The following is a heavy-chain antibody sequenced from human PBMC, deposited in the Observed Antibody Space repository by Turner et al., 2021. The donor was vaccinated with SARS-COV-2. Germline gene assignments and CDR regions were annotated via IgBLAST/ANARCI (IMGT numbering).Heavy chain of an antibody. Sequence: QITLKESGPTLVKPTQTLTLTCTFSGFSLTPSGVGVGWIRQPPGKALEWLALIYWDDDKRYSPSLKSRLTITKDTSKNQVVLTMTNVDPVDTATYYCARSSVVVITGAFDIWGQGTMVTVSS. CDR2: IYWDDDK. CDR3: ARSSVVVITGAFDI. D-gene: IGHD3-22*01. CDR1: GFSLTPSGVG. J-gene: IGHJ3*02. V-gene: IGHV2-5*02.